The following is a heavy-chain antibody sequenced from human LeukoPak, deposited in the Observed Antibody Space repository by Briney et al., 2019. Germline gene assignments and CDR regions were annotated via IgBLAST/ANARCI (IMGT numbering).Heavy chain of an antibody. Sequence: PGGSLRLSCAASGFTVSNNDMTWVRQAPGKGLQWVSGLYSGGSTTYADSVKGRFSISRDNLKNTLYLQMNSLRAEDTAVYYCAKDPWIQLWSYFDYWGQGTLVTVSS. V-gene: IGHV3-66*01. CDR1: GFTVSNND. J-gene: IGHJ4*02. D-gene: IGHD5-18*01. CDR3: AKDPWIQLWSYFDY. CDR2: LYSGGST.